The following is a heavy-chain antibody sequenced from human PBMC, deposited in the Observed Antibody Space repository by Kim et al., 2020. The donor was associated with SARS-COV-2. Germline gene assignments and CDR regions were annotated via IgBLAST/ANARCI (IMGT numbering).Heavy chain of an antibody. CDR3: ARDSRLTGYKGPPLYSYYGMDV. CDR2: ISSSSSYI. CDR1: GFTFSSYS. D-gene: IGHD3-9*01. J-gene: IGHJ6*02. Sequence: GGSLRLSCAASGFTFSSYSMNWVRQAPGKGLEWVSSISSSSSYIYYADSVKGRFTISRDNAKNSLYLQMNSLRAEDTAVYYCARDSRLTGYKGPPLYSYYGMDVWGPGNTGTVSS. V-gene: IGHV3-21*01.